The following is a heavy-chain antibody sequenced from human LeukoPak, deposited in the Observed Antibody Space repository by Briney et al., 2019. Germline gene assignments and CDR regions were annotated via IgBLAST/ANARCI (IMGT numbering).Heavy chain of an antibody. V-gene: IGHV4-38-2*02. CDR3: ARDRGWGQFYFDQ. Sequence: PSETLSLTCAASGYSISSGYYWGWIRQPPGKGLEWIGSIDHSGSTYYNPSLKSRVIISVYTSKNQFSLRLSSVTAADTAVYYCARDRGWGQFYFDQWGQGSLVTVSS. CDR1: GYSISSGYY. D-gene: IGHD6-19*01. CDR2: IDHSGST. J-gene: IGHJ4*02.